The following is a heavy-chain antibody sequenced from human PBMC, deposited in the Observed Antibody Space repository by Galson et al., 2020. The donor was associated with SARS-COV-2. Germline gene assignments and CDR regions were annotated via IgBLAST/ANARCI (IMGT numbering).Heavy chain of an antibody. J-gene: IGHJ4*02. CDR3: ARGNPGCSGGSCYWMWFDY. CDR2: ISSSSSYI. CDR1: GFTFSSYS. Sequence: KIGESLKISCAASGFTFSSYSMNWVRQAPGKGLEWVSSISSSSSYIYYADSVKGRFTISRDNAKNSLYLQMNSLRAEDTAVYYCARGNPGCSGGSCYWMWFDYWGQGSRVTVSS. D-gene: IGHD2-15*01. V-gene: IGHV3-21*01.